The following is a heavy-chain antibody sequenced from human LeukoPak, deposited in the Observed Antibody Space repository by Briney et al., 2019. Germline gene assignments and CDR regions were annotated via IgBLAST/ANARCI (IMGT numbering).Heavy chain of an antibody. V-gene: IGHV4-59*01. D-gene: IGHD6-19*01. J-gene: IGHJ4*02. CDR3: ARLGFVNSSGRRNRNIDY. CDR2: IYYSGST. CDR1: GGSISSYY. Sequence: PSETLSLTCTVSGGSISSYYWSWIRQPPGKGLEWIGYIYYSGSTNYNPSLKSRVTISVDTSKNQFSLKLSSVTAADTAVYYCARLGFVNSSGRRNRNIDYWGQGTLVTVSS.